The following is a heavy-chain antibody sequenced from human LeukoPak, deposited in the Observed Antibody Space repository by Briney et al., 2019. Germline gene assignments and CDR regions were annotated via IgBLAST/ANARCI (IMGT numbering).Heavy chain of an antibody. D-gene: IGHD5-12*01. Sequence: TSETLSLTCTVSGGSISSYYWSWIRQPPGKGLEWIGYIYYSGSTYYNPSLKSRVTISVDTSKNQFSLKLSSVTAADTAVYYCARAVVATEGNWFDPWGQGTLVTVSS. CDR1: GGSISSYY. J-gene: IGHJ5*02. CDR3: ARAVVATEGNWFDP. V-gene: IGHV4-59*06. CDR2: IYYSGST.